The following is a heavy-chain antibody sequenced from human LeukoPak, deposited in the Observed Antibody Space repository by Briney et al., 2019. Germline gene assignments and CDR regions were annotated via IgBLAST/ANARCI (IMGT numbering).Heavy chain of an antibody. Sequence: GGSLRLSCAASGFTYSSYGVHWVRQAPGKGLEWVAFIRHDGNHKNCADSVKGRFTISRDNSKNTLSLQMNSLRAEDTAVYYCARENSGYDPGYWGQRTLVTVSS. J-gene: IGHJ4*02. CDR2: IRHDGNHK. D-gene: IGHD5-12*01. CDR1: GFTYSSYG. CDR3: ARENSGYDPGY. V-gene: IGHV3-30*02.